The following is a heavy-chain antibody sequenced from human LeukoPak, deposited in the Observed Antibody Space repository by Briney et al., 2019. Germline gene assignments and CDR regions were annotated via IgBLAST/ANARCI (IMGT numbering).Heavy chain of an antibody. Sequence: GGSLRLSCAASGFTFSSYWMHWLRQAPGKGLVWVSRISTDGSSTTYADSVKGRFTISKDNGKNTLYLQMNSLRAEDTAVYYCASYLTSIPSGMNVWGQGTTVTVSS. CDR2: ISTDGSST. V-gene: IGHV3-74*01. D-gene: IGHD2/OR15-2a*01. J-gene: IGHJ6*02. CDR1: GFTFSSYW. CDR3: ASYLTSIPSGMNV.